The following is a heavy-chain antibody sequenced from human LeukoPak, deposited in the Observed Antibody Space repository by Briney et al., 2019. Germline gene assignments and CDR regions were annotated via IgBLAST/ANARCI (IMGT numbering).Heavy chain of an antibody. CDR3: AKFEVVPAASSPYWYFDL. J-gene: IGHJ2*01. CDR2: ISGSGGST. D-gene: IGHD2-2*01. Sequence: GRSLRLSCAASGFTFSSYAMSWVRQAPGKGLEWVSAISGSGGSTYYADSVKGRFTISRDNSKNTLYLQMNSLRAEDTAVYYCAKFEVVPAASSPYWYFDLWGRGTLVTVSS. V-gene: IGHV3-23*01. CDR1: GFTFSSYA.